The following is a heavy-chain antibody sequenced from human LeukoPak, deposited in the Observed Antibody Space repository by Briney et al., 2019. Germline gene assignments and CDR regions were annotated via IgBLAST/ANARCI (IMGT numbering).Heavy chain of an antibody. CDR2: MYYSGSN. CDR1: GGSVSSGNCF. D-gene: IGHD2-2*03. J-gene: IGHJ5*02. Sequence: SETLSLTCTVAGGSVSSGNCFWAWIRQPPGKGLEWIGYMYYSGSNKYNPSLKSRVTISVDTSKNQFSLKLSSVTAADTAVYYCARVDSFNWFDPWGQGTLVTVST. CDR3: ARVDSFNWFDP. V-gene: IGHV4-61*01.